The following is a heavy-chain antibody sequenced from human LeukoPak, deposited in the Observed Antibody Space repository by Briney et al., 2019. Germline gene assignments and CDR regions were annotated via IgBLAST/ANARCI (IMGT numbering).Heavy chain of an antibody. CDR1: GGSISSYY. CDR3: SRGYCSGGSCLIADY. Sequence: SETLSLTCTVSGGSISSYYWSWIRQPAGKGLEWIGYIYYSGSTNYNPSLKSRVTIPVDTSKNQFSLKLSSVTAADTAVYYCSRGYCSGGSCLIADYWGQGTLVTVSS. J-gene: IGHJ4*02. D-gene: IGHD2-15*01. V-gene: IGHV4-59*01. CDR2: IYYSGST.